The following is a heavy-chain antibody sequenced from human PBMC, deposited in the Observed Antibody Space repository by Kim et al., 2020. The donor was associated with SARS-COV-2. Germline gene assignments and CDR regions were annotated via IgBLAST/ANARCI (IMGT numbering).Heavy chain of an antibody. V-gene: IGHV1-46*01. J-gene: IGHJ4*02. CDR2: INPSGGST. CDR3: ARGGRVTGTSPRGFDY. D-gene: IGHD1-7*01. Sequence: ASVKVSCKASGYTFTSYYMHWVRQAPGQGLEWMGIINPSGGSTSYAQKFQGRVTMTRDTSTSTVYMELSSLRSEDTAVYYCARGGRVTGTSPRGFDYWGQGTLVTVSS. CDR1: GYTFTSYY.